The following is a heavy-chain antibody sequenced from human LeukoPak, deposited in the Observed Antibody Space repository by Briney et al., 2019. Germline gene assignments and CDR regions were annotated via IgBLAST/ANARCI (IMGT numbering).Heavy chain of an antibody. CDR3: AAQALAGKGNYFDP. CDR2: IYRDGNT. V-gene: IGHV3-53*01. J-gene: IGHJ5*02. CDR1: EFTVSNNY. D-gene: IGHD6-19*01. Sequence: PRGSRRLSCTASEFTVSNNYMTWVRQAPGKGLEWVSVIYRDGNTYYADTVEGRFTISRDNSKNTLYLQMDSLRAEDTAVYYCAAQALAGKGNYFDPWGQGTLVRDCS.